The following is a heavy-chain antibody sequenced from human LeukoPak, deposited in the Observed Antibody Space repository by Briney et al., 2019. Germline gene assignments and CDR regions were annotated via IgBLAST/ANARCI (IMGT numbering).Heavy chain of an antibody. CDR3: AKDGCSSTSCYVGY. D-gene: IGHD2-2*01. CDR1: GFTFSSYA. Sequence: GGSLRLSCGASGFTFSSYAMSWVRQAPGKGLEWVSAISGSGGSTYYADSVKGRFTISRDNSKNTLYLQMNSLRAEDTAVYYCAKDGCSSTSCYVGYWGQGTLVTVSS. CDR2: ISGSGGST. V-gene: IGHV3-23*01. J-gene: IGHJ4*02.